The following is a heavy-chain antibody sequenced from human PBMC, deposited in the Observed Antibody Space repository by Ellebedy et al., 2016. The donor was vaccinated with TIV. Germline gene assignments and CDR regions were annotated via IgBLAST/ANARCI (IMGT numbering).Heavy chain of an antibody. Sequence: GESLKISXAASGFTFSSYWMSWVRQAPGKGLEWVANIKQDGSEKYYVDSVKGRFTISRDNAKNSLYPQMNSLRAEDTAVYYCARRSYYDSSGIEYYFDYWGQGTLVTVSS. V-gene: IGHV3-7*03. J-gene: IGHJ4*02. CDR1: GFTFSSYW. CDR2: IKQDGSEK. CDR3: ARRSYYDSSGIEYYFDY. D-gene: IGHD3-22*01.